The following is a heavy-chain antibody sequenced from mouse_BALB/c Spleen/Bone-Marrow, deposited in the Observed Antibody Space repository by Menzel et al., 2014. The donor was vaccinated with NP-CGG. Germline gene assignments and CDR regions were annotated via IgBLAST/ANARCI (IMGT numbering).Heavy chain of an antibody. CDR2: IRNKANGYTT. Sequence: EVQLVASGGALVQPGGSLSLSCATSGFTFTDYYMNWVRQPPGKALEWLGFIRNKANGYTTEYSASVKGRFTISRDNSQSILYLQMNTLRAEDSATYYCARDKGRVFFDYWGQGTTLTVSS. CDR1: GFTFTDYY. J-gene: IGHJ2*01. V-gene: IGHV7-3*02. CDR3: ARDKGRVFFDY.